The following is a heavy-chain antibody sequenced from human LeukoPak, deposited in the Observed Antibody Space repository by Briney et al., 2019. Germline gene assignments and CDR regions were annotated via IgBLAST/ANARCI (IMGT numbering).Heavy chain of an antibody. V-gene: IGHV3-30-3*01. CDR1: GFTFSSYA. D-gene: IGHD3-22*01. Sequence: PGRSLRLSCAASGFTFSSYAMHWVRQAPGKGLEWVAVISYDGSNKYYADSVKGRFTISRDNSKNTLYLQMNSLRAEDTAVYYCARPSDYDSSGYYYYWGRGTLVTVSS. CDR2: ISYDGSNK. J-gene: IGHJ4*02. CDR3: ARPSDYDSSGYYYY.